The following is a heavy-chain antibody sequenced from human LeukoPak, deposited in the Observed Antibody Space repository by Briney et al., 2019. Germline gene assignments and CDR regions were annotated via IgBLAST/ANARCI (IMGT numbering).Heavy chain of an antibody. CDR1: GFTFSSYW. CDR2: IWYDGSNK. D-gene: IGHD6-13*01. CDR3: VRTRRPGIAAAGIDY. J-gene: IGHJ4*02. Sequence: PGGSLRLSCAASGFTFSSYWMSWVRQAPGKGLEWVAVIWYDGSNKYYADSVKGRFTISRDNSKNTLYLQMNSLRAEDTAVYYCVRTRRPGIAAAGIDYWGQGTLVTVSS. V-gene: IGHV3-33*08.